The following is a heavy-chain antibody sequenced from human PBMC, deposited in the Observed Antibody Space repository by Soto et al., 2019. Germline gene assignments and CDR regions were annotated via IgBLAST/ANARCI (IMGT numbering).Heavy chain of an antibody. Sequence: GGSLRLSCAASGFTFSSYAMSWVRQAPGKGLVWVSRISGGGSSTNYADSVKGRFAILRDNAKNTLYLQMNSLRAEDTAVYYCARDNWNSNWGQGTLVTVSS. CDR2: ISGGGSST. CDR1: GFTFSSYA. J-gene: IGHJ4*02. V-gene: IGHV3-74*01. D-gene: IGHD1-20*01. CDR3: ARDNWNSN.